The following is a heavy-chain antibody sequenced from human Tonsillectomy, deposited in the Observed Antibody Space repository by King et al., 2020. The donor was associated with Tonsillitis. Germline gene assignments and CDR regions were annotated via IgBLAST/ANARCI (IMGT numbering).Heavy chain of an antibody. CDR3: ATKSRLGGDFEWLFRPHDAFDI. V-gene: IGHV4-4*02. CDR1: GGSISSSNW. Sequence: QLQESGPGLVKPSGTLSLTCAVSGGSISSSNWWSWVRQPPGKGLEWIGEIYHSGSTNYNPSLKSRVTISVDKSKNQFSLKLSSVTAGDTAVYYCATKSRLGGDFEWLFRPHDAFDIWGQGTMVTVSS. D-gene: IGHD3-9*01. CDR2: IYHSGST. J-gene: IGHJ3*02.